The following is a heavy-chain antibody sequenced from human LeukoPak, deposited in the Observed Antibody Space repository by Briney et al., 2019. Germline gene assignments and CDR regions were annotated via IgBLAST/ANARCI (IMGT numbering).Heavy chain of an antibody. CDR1: GGSISSSSYS. D-gene: IGHD3-9*01. J-gene: IGHJ4*02. CDR3: AKAPSLTVPYRGYFFDS. Sequence: SETLSLTCTVSGGSISSSSYSWNWLRQPAEKGLEWIGRIYTSGNTKYNPSLKSRVTMSVDTSKNQFSLKLNSVTAADTAVYYCAKAPSLTVPYRGYFFDSWGQGTLVTVSS. CDR2: IYTSGNT. V-gene: IGHV4-61*02.